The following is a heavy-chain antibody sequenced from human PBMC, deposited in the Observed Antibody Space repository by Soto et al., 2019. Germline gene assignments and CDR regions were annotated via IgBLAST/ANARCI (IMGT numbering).Heavy chain of an antibody. J-gene: IGHJ4*02. D-gene: IGHD3-10*01. CDR1: GFSFSTYG. Sequence: QVQLVESGGGVVQPGRSLRLSCAASGFSFSTYGMHWVRQAPGKGLEWVAFMSYDGGNKYYAESVRGRFTISRDNSKNPLFLQMNSLTAEDTALYYLASWAGYSYDSGSYLIPLDDWGPGTLVTFSS. CDR3: ASWAGYSYDSGSYLIPLDD. V-gene: IGHV3-30*03. CDR2: MSYDGGNK.